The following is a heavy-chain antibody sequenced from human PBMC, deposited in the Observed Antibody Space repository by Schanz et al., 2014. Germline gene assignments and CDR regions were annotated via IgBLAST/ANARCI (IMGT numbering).Heavy chain of an antibody. V-gene: IGHV1-69*02. D-gene: IGHD1-1*01. CDR3: ARGTLPGTFDI. J-gene: IGHJ3*02. CDR1: GGTFSSFG. Sequence: VQLEQSGAEVKKPGSSVKVSCKASGGTFSSFGINWVRQAPGQGLEWMERIIPSLGLAKYEQKIQDKVTITADTSTTTAYMELSGLRYEDTALYYCARGTLPGTFDIWGQGTMVTVSS. CDR2: IIPSLGLA.